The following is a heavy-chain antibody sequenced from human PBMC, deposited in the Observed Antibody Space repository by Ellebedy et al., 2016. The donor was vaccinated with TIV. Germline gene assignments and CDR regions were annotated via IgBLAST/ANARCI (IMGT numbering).Heavy chain of an antibody. D-gene: IGHD3-3*01. CDR2: IYPGDSDT. J-gene: IGHJ6*02. CDR1: GYSFTSYW. CDR3: ARPLSPFDYYYGMDV. V-gene: IGHV5-51*01. Sequence: GESLKISCKGSGYSFTSYWIGWVRQMPGKGLEWMGIIYPGDSDTRYSPSFQGQVHISADKSISAAYLQWSSLKASDTAMYYCARPLSPFDYYYGMDVWGQGTTITVAS.